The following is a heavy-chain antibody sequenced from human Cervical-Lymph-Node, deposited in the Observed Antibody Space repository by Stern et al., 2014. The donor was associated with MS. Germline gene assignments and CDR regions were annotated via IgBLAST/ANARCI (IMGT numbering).Heavy chain of an antibody. J-gene: IGHJ3*01. V-gene: IGHV1-2*02. CDR2: INPNTGAT. CDR3: ARGIRYSWNNNAPAFDV. Sequence: QVQLVESGAEVKKPGASVKVSCKGSGYTFTASYIQWVRQAPGPGLEWMGWINPNTGATNNAQKFQGRVTMTRDTSISTVYMELSSLTSDDMAVYYCARGIRYSWNNNAPAFDVWGQGTMVTVSS. CDR1: GYTFTASY. D-gene: IGHD1/OR15-1a*01.